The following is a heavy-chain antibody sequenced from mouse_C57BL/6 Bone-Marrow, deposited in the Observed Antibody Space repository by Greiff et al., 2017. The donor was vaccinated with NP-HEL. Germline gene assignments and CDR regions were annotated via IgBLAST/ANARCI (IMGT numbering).Heavy chain of an antibody. CDR2: IYPRSGNT. J-gene: IGHJ2*01. Sequence: VKLMESGAELARPGASVKLSCKASGYTFTSYGISWVKQRTGQGLEWIGEIYPRSGNTYYNEKFKGKATLTVDKSSSTAYMQLSSLTSEDSAVYYCAIGGYYDYWGQGTTLTVSS. CDR3: AIGGYYDY. V-gene: IGHV1-81*01. CDR1: GYTFTSYG. D-gene: IGHD1-1*01.